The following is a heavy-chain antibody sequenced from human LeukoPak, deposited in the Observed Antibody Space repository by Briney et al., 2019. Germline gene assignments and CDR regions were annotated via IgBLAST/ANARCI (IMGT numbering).Heavy chain of an antibody. V-gene: IGHV1-2*02. CDR2: INPNNGGT. CDR1: GYPFNDYY. J-gene: IGHJ4*02. CDR3: AAPRYCSGGSCYPSFDY. D-gene: IGHD2-15*01. Sequence: ASVKVSCKASGYPFNDYYMHWVRRAPGQGLEWMGWINPNNGGTKYAQKFQGRVTMTRDTSISTAYMELSSLRSDDTAVYYCAAPRYCSGGSCYPSFDYWGQGTLVTVSS.